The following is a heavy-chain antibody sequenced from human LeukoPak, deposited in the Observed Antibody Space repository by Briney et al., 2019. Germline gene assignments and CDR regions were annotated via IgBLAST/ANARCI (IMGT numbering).Heavy chain of an antibody. CDR3: ASSGYYSQDYFDY. CDR2: ASGSGGST. CDR1: GFTFSSYA. Sequence: GGSLRLSCAASGFTFSSYAMSWVRQAPGKGLEWVSAASGSGGSTYYADSVKGRFTISRDNSKNTLYLQMNSLRAEDTAVYYCASSGYYSQDYFDYWGQGTLVTVSS. D-gene: IGHD3-22*01. J-gene: IGHJ4*02. V-gene: IGHV3-23*01.